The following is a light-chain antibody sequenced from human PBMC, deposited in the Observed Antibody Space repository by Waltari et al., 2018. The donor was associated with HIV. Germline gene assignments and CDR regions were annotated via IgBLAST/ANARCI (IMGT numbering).Light chain of an antibody. J-gene: IGKJ1*01. CDR1: QSITTW. CDR2: KAS. V-gene: IGKV1-5*03. Sequence: DIQMTQSPSTLSASLGDRVTITCRASQSITTWLAWYQQKPGKAPRLLIYKASALDSGVPTRFSGSGSGTEFTLTISSLQPDDFATYYCQHYNRNSPWTFGQGTKVEIK. CDR3: QHYNRNSPWT.